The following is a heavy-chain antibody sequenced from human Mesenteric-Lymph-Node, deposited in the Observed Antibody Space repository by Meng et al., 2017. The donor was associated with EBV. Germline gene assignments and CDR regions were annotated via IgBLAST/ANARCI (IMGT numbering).Heavy chain of an antibody. CDR1: GYIFNKYE. J-gene: IGHJ4*02. Sequence: QVQLVQSGSDLRKPGGSVKISCKASGYIFNKYEMNWIRQSPGQGLEWMGWINTNTGNPTYAQDFTGRFVFSVDTSVSTAYLQISSLESDDTAVYYCARFDWLAHFWGQGTLVTVSS. D-gene: IGHD3-9*01. CDR2: INTNTGNP. V-gene: IGHV7-4-1*02. CDR3: ARFDWLAHF.